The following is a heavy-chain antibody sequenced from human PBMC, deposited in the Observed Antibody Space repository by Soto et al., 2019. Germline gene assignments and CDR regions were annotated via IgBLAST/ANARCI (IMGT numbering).Heavy chain of an antibody. Sequence: QVQLQESGPGLVKPSQTLSLTCTVSGGSISSGAYYWSWVRQHPGKGLEWIGFIDYSGSTYFSPSLKSRLTISVDTSKNQFSLKLSSVTAADTAMYYWARATLPALYAFDFWGQGTMVTVSS. CDR3: ARATLPALYAFDF. J-gene: IGHJ3*01. V-gene: IGHV4-31*03. CDR2: IDYSGST. D-gene: IGHD1-26*01. CDR1: GGSISSGAYY.